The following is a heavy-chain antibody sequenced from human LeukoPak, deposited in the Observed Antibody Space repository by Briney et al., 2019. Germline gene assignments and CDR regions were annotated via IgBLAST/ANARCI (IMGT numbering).Heavy chain of an antibody. D-gene: IGHD2-2*01. CDR2: ISSSSSYI. V-gene: IGHV3-21*01. CDR1: GFTFSSYS. Sequence: GGSLRLSCAASGFTFSSYSMNWVRQAPGKGLEWVSSISSSSSYIYYADSVKGRFTISRDNAKNSLYLQMNSLRAEDTAVYYCARAICSSTSRYPHDAFDIWGQGTMVTVSS. J-gene: IGHJ3*02. CDR3: ARAICSSTSRYPHDAFDI.